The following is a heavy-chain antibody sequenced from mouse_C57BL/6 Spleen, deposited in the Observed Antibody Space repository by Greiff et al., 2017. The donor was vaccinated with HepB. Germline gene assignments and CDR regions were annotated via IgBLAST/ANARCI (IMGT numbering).Heavy chain of an antibody. Sequence: QVQLQQPGAELVMPGASVKLSCKASGYTFTSYWMHWVKQRPGQGLEWIGEIDPSDSYTNYNQKFKGKSTLTVDKSSSTAYMQLSSLTSEDSAVYYCARGGGGYGGGFAYWGQGTLVTVSA. V-gene: IGHV1-69*01. J-gene: IGHJ3*01. D-gene: IGHD2-2*01. CDR2: IDPSDSYT. CDR1: GYTFTSYW. CDR3: ARGGGGYGGGFAY.